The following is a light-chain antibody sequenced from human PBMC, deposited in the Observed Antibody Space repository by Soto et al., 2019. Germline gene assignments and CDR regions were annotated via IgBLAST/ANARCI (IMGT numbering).Light chain of an antibody. V-gene: IGKV1-16*02. Sequence: DIQMTQSPSSVSASVGDRVTIACRASQDISTHLAWFQQKPGKAPKSLIFGASSLQSGVPSKFSGSGSGTDFTLTIDGLQPEDFATYYCQQYHNYPPSFGQGTKVEIK. J-gene: IGKJ1*01. CDR2: GAS. CDR1: QDISTH. CDR3: QQYHNYPPS.